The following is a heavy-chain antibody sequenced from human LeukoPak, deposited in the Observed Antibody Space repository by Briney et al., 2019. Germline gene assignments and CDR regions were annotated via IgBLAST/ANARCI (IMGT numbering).Heavy chain of an antibody. J-gene: IGHJ4*02. CDR2: VSISTSTI. D-gene: IGHD3-10*01. CDR3: ARDVYHGSGSPYLDS. V-gene: IGHV3-48*04. Sequence: GGSLRLSCAASGFTFSSYSMNWVRQAPGKVLEWISYVSISTSTIYYADSVKGRFTISRDNAKNSLYLQMNSLRAEDTAVYYCARDVYHGSGSPYLDSWGQGTLVTVSS. CDR1: GFTFSSYS.